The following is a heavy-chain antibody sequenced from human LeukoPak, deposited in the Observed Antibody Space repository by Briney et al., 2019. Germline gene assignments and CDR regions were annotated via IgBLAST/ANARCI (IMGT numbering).Heavy chain of an antibody. Sequence: GGSLRLSCAASGFIFSDYGINWVRQAPGKGLKWVSSIGSSSNYIDYADSVKGRFTISRDNAKNSLYLQMNSLRAEDTAVYYCARDESGSYSNDYWGQGTLVTVSS. V-gene: IGHV3-21*01. D-gene: IGHD1-26*01. CDR3: ARDESGSYSNDY. CDR2: IGSSSNYI. CDR1: GFIFSDYG. J-gene: IGHJ4*02.